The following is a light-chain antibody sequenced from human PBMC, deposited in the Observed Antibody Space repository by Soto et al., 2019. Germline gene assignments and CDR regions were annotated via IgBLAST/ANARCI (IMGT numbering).Light chain of an antibody. CDR2: DAS. CDR1: QSVSSY. Sequence: IVLTQSPATLSLSPGERATLSCRASQSVSSYLAWYQQKPGQAPRLLIYDASNRATGIPARFSGSGSGTDFTLTISGLEPEDFAVYYCQQRSNSEITFGPGTKVDIK. CDR3: QQRSNSEIT. J-gene: IGKJ3*01. V-gene: IGKV3-11*01.